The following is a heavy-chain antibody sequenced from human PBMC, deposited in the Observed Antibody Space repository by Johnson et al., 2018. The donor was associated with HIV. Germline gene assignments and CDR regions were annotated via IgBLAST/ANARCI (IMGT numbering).Heavy chain of an antibody. Sequence: QMQLVESGGGVVQPGRSLRLSCAASGFTFSSYGMHWVRQAPGKGLEWVAFISYDGSNKYYADSVKGRFTISRDNSKNTLYLQMNSLRAEDTAVYYCAREPRGPSSGSRIPDAFDIWGQGTMVTVSS. CDR3: AREPRGPSSGSRIPDAFDI. CDR2: ISYDGSNK. CDR1: GFTFSSYG. D-gene: IGHD3-10*01. V-gene: IGHV3-30*19. J-gene: IGHJ3*02.